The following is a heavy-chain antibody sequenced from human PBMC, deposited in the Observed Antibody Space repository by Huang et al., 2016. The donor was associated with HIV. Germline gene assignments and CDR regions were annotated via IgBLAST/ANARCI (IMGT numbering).Heavy chain of an antibody. CDR3: ARRYNSRRDY. D-gene: IGHD3-22*01. V-gene: IGHV4-34*02. CDR2: INHRGNS. J-gene: IGHJ4*02. Sequence: QVQLEQWGAGLLKASETLSLTCAVYGGSFSGYYWNWLRQAPGKGLEWVGKINHRGNSNYNPSLKSRVNMSVDTSKSQFSLYLTSLSAADTGTYFCARRYNSRRDYWGRGTLVTVHS. CDR1: GGSFSGYY.